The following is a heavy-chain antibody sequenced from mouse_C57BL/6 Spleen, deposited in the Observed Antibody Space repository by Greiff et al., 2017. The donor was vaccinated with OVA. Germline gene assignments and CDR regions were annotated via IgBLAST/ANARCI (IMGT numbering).Heavy chain of an antibody. CDR3: ARDDGFFDY. V-gene: IGHV1-82*01. J-gene: IGHJ2*01. D-gene: IGHD2-3*01. CDR2: IYPGDGDT. Sequence: QVQLQHSGPELVKPGASVKISCKASGYAFSSSWMNWVKQRPGKGLEWIGRIYPGDGDTNYNGKFKGKATLTADKSSSTAYMQLSSLTSEDSAVYFCARDDGFFDYWGQGTTLTVSS. CDR1: GYAFSSSW.